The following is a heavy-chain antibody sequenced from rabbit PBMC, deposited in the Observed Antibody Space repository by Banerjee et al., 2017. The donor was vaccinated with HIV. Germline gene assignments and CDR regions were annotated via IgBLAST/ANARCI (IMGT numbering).Heavy chain of an antibody. Sequence: QSLEESGGDLVKPGAFLTLTCTASGFSLSIYEMCWVRQAPGKGLEWIACINTSSGNTVYASWAKGRFTISKTSSTTVTLQMTSLTAADTATYFCARDLTGVTGWNFNLWGQGTLVTVS. J-gene: IGHJ4*01. CDR1: GFSLSIYE. CDR3: ARDLTGVTGWNFNL. V-gene: IGHV1S40*01. CDR2: INTSSGNT. D-gene: IGHD7-1*01.